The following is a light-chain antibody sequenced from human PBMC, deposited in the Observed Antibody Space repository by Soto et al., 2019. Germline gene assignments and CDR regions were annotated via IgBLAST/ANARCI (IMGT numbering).Light chain of an antibody. J-gene: IGLJ1*01. Sequence: QSALTQPVSVSGSPGQSITISCTGTSSDIGRYNYVSWYQQYPGKAPKFMIYDVSNRPSGVSNRFSGSKSGNTASLTISGLQAEDEADYYCSSYISSSTYVFGTGTKVTVL. CDR2: DVS. V-gene: IGLV2-14*01. CDR1: SSDIGRYNY. CDR3: SSYISSSTYV.